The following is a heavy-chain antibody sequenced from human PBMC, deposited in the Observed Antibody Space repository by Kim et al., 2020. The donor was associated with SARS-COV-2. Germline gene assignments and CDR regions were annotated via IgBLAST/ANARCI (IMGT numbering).Heavy chain of an antibody. D-gene: IGHD2-15*01. CDR3: STGYCSGDTCLP. J-gene: IGHJ6*02. CDR2: IKSKGAGGTT. CDR1: GFRFSNAW. V-gene: IGHV3-15*01. Sequence: GGSLRLSCAGSGFRFSNAWMSWVRQAPEKGLEWLGRIKSKGAGGTTEYAAPVKGRFTISRDDSKNTLYLEMNSLKTEDTAVYYCSTGYCSGDTCLPWGQGTTVTVYS.